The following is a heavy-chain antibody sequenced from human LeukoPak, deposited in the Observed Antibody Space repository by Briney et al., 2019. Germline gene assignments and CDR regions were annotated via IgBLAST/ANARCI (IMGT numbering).Heavy chain of an antibody. CDR2: ISDSSGTI. D-gene: IGHD3-9*01. Sequence: PGGSLRLSCVASGFTFRTYSMNWVRQAPGKGLEWVSYISDSSGTIYYADSVKGRFTTARDNAENSRYLQMYSLGDEDTDVYHCAQHDIGFDYWGQRTLVTVS. CDR1: GFTFRTYS. J-gene: IGHJ4*02. CDR3: AQHDIGFDY. V-gene: IGHV3-48*02.